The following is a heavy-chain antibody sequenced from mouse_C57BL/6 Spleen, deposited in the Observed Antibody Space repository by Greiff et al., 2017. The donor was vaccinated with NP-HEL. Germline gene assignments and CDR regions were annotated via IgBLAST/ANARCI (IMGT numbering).Heavy chain of an antibody. CDR2: IYPGDGDT. J-gene: IGHJ4*01. V-gene: IGHV1-80*01. CDR1: GYAFSSYW. CDR3: ARGRVCENDDGYYARDY. Sequence: VKLQESGAELVKPGASVKISCKASGYAFSSYWMNWVKQRPGKGLEWIGQIYPGDGDTNYNGKFKGKATLTADKSSSTAYMQLSSLTSEDSAVYFCARGRVCENDDGYYARDYWGQGTSVTVSS. D-gene: IGHD2-12*01.